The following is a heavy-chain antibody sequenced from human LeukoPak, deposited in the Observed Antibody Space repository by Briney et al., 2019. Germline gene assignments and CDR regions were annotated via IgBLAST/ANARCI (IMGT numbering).Heavy chain of an antibody. CDR2: ISSSGSTI. Sequence: GGSLRLSCAASGFTVSSNYMSWVRQAPGKGLEWVSYISSSGSTIYYADSVKGRFTISRDNAKNSLYLQMNSLRAEDTAVYDCARDSHAFDIWGQGTMVTVSS. CDR3: ARDSHAFDI. CDR1: GFTVSSNY. V-gene: IGHV3-11*04. J-gene: IGHJ3*02.